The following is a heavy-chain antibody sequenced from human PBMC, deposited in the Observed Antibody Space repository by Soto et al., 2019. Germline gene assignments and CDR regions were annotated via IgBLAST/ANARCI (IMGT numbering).Heavy chain of an antibody. CDR3: AKDVLAARPPFDY. J-gene: IGHJ4*02. V-gene: IGHV3-30*18. D-gene: IGHD6-6*01. Sequence: QVQLVESGGGVVQPGRSLRLSCAASGFTFSSYGMHWVRQAPGKGLEWVAVISYDGSNKYYADSVKGRFTISRDNSKNTLYLQMNSLRAEDTAVYYCAKDVLAARPPFDYWGQGTLVTVSS. CDR2: ISYDGSNK. CDR1: GFTFSSYG.